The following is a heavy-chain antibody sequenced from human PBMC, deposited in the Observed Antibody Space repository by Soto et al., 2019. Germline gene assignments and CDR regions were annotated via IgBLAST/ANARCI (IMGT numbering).Heavy chain of an antibody. V-gene: IGHV4-59*01. CDR3: AKDEYYYDSSGYYPQYYFDY. J-gene: IGHJ4*02. D-gene: IGHD3-22*01. CDR1: GDSISSYY. Sequence: SETLSLTCTVSGDSISSYYWSWIRQPPGKGLEWIGYIYYSGSTNYNPSLKSRVTISVDTSKNQFSLKLSSVTAADTAVYYCAKDEYYYDSSGYYPQYYFDYWGQGTLVTVSS. CDR2: IYYSGST.